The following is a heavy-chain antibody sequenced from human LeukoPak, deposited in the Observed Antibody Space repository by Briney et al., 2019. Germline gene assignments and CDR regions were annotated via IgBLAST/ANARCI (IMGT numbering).Heavy chain of an antibody. V-gene: IGHV3-21*04. CDR3: AGGGNPYYFDY. D-gene: IGHD3-10*01. J-gene: IGHJ4*02. CDR1: GFTFSTYT. Sequence: GGSLRLSCAASGFTFSTYTMNWVRQAPGKGLEWVSSISSSSSYIYYADSVRGRFTISRDNSKNSLYLQMNGLRTEDTALYYCAGGGNPYYFDYWGQGTLVTVSS. CDR2: ISSSSSYI.